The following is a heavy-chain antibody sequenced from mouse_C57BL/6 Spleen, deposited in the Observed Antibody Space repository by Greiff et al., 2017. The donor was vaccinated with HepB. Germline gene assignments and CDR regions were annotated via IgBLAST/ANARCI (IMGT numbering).Heavy chain of an antibody. D-gene: IGHD1-1*01. Sequence: EVKLVESGPGLVKPSQSLSLTCSVTGYSITSGYYWNWIRQFPGNKLEWMGYISYDGSNNYNPSLKNRISITRDTSKNQFFLKLNSVTTEDTATYYCARDRSHFDYWGQGTTLTVSS. CDR3: ARDRSHFDY. CDR2: ISYDGSN. J-gene: IGHJ2*01. CDR1: GYSITSGYY. V-gene: IGHV3-6*01.